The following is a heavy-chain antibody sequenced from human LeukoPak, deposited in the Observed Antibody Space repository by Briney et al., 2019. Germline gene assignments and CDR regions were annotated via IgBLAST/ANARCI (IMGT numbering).Heavy chain of an antibody. Sequence: PGGSLRLSCAASGFTFSDYYMSWIRQAPGKGLEWVSYISSSGSTIYYADSVKGRFTISRDNAKNSLYLQMNSLRAEDTAVYYCAEDSKRRRFLEWLGALPAYYFDYWGQGTLVTVSS. CDR3: AEDSKRRRFLEWLGALPAYYFDY. J-gene: IGHJ4*02. CDR1: GFTFSDYY. V-gene: IGHV3-11*01. CDR2: ISSSGSTI. D-gene: IGHD3-3*01.